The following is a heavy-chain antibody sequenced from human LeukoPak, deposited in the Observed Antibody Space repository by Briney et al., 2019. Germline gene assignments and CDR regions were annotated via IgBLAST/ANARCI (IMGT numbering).Heavy chain of an antibody. V-gene: IGHV4-4*02. D-gene: IGHD5-18*01. J-gene: IGHJ6*03. CDR2: IYHSGST. CDR3: ARVRFEYSYGYYYYYMDV. Sequence: NPSGTLSLTCAVSGGSISSSNWWSWVRQPPGKGLEWIGEIYHSGSTNYNPSLKSRVTISVDKSKNQFSLKLSSVTAADTAVYYCARVRFEYSYGYYYYYMDVWGKGTTVTISS. CDR1: GGSISSSNW.